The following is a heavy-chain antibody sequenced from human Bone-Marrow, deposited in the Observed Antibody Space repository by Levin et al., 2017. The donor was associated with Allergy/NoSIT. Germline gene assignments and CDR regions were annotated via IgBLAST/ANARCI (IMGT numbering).Heavy chain of an antibody. Sequence: GESLKISCKASGYTFNDYYVHWVRQAPGQGLEWMGWINPNSGGTNYAQKFQGRVTMTRDTSISTAYLDLSRLRSDDTAVYYCARARGGIAVLIDYWGQGTRVTVSS. CDR3: ARARGGIAVLIDY. CDR1: GYTFNDYY. J-gene: IGHJ4*02. V-gene: IGHV1-2*02. CDR2: INPNSGGT. D-gene: IGHD6-19*01.